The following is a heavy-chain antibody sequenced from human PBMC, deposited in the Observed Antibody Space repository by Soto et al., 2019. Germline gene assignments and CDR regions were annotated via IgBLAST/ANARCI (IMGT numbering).Heavy chain of an antibody. CDR1: GYTFTAHY. J-gene: IGHJ4*02. D-gene: IGHD1-26*01. CDR3: ARVSRAVGASTTYDF. V-gene: IGHV1-2*02. CDR2: INPNSGDT. Sequence: ASVKVSCKASGYTFTAHYIHWVLQAPGQGFEWMGRINPNSGDTSYAQRLQGRVTMTRDTSINTVFMELSSLRSDDTALYYCARVSRAVGASTTYDFWAQGTLVTVSS.